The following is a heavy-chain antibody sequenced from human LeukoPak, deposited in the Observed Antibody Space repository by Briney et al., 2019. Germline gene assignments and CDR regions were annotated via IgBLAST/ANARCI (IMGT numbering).Heavy chain of an antibody. CDR2: ISGSGGST. CDR1: GFTFSSYA. Sequence: GGSLRLSCAASGFTFSSYAMSWVRQAPGKGLEWVSAISGSGGSTYYADSVKGRFTISRDNSKNTLYLQMNSLRAEDTAVYYCAKDRSRLVVVAGDTNWGQGTLATVSS. V-gene: IGHV3-23*01. D-gene: IGHD2-15*01. J-gene: IGHJ4*02. CDR3: AKDRSRLVVVAGDTN.